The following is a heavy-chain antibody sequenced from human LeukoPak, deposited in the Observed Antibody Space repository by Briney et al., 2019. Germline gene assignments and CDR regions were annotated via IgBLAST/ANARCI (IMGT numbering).Heavy chain of an antibody. CDR2: ISAYNGNT. J-gene: IGHJ4*02. D-gene: IGHD3-10*01. CDR1: GYTFTSYG. V-gene: IGHV1-18*01. Sequence: ASVKVSCKASGYTFTSYGISWVRQAPGQGLEWMGWISAYNGNTNYAQKLQGRVTMTTDTSTSTAYMELSSLRSEDTAVHYCARDPPFGDTMVRGDDYWGQGTLVTVSS. CDR3: ARDPPFGDTMVRGDDY.